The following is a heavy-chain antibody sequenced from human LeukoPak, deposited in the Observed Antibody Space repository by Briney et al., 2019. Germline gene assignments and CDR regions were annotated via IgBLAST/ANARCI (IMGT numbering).Heavy chain of an antibody. J-gene: IGHJ5*02. CDR3: ARGSCGYWFDP. V-gene: IGHV5-51*01. D-gene: IGHD6-19*01. Sequence: PGASLQISCKGSGYSFSTYWIGWVRQLPGKRLEWMGIIYPRDSDIRYSPSFQGQVTISADKSISTAYLQWSSLKASDTAIYYCARGSCGYWFDPWGQGTLVTVSS. CDR2: IYPRDSDI. CDR1: GYSFSTYW.